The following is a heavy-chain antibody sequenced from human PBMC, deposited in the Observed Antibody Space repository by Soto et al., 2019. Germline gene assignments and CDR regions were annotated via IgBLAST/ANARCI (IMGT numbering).Heavy chain of an antibody. J-gene: IGHJ4*02. V-gene: IGHV5-51*01. CDR2: IYPGDSDT. D-gene: IGHD3-10*01. CDR1: GYSFTSYW. CDR3: ARHGRTMVRGVIPDY. Sequence: GESLKISCKGSGYSFTSYWIGWVRQMPGKGLEWMGIIYPGDSDTRYSPSFQGQVTISADKSISTAYLQWSSLKASDTAMYYCARHGRTMVRGVIPDYWGQGTLVTVSS.